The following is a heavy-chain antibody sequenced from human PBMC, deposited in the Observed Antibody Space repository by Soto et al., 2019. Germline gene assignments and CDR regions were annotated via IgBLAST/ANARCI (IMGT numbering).Heavy chain of an antibody. CDR3: ARTPRDYCSGGSCFDY. J-gene: IGHJ4*01. V-gene: IGHV4-30-2*01. CDR1: GGSISSGGYS. D-gene: IGHD2-15*01. Sequence: QLQMQESGSGLVKPSQTLSLISAVSGGSISSGGYSWSWIRQPPGKSLEWIGYIYYGGSTYYNPSLKSRVTISVDRSENQFSLRLSSVTAADTAVYYCARTPRDYCSGGSCFDYWGHGTLVTVSS. CDR2: IYYGGST.